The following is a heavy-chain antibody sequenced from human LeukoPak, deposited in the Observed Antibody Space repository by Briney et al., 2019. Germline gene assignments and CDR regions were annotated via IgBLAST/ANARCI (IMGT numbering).Heavy chain of an antibody. D-gene: IGHD3-10*01. Sequence: PSETLSLTCAVYGGSFSGFYWSWIRQPPGKGLEWIGEINHSGSTNYNPSLKSRVTISVDTSKKQFSLKLSSVTAADTAVYYCARAVYVNYYGSGSYWNYCGQGTLVTVPS. J-gene: IGHJ4*02. V-gene: IGHV4-34*01. CDR2: INHSGST. CDR1: GGSFSGFY. CDR3: ARAVYVNYYGSGSYWNY.